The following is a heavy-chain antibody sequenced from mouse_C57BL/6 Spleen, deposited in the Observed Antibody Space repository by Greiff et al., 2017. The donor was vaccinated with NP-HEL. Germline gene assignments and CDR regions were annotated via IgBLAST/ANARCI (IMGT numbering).Heavy chain of an antibody. CDR3: ARDHYGSSYVFDY. CDR1: GYTFTDYY. CDR2: INPYNGGT. Sequence: VQLQQSGPVLVKPGASVKMSCKASGYTFTDYYMNWVKQSHGKSLGWIGVINPYNGGTSYNQKFKGKATLTVDKSSSTAYMELNSLTSEDSAVYYCARDHYGSSYVFDYWGQGTTLTVSS. J-gene: IGHJ2*01. D-gene: IGHD1-1*01. V-gene: IGHV1-19*01.